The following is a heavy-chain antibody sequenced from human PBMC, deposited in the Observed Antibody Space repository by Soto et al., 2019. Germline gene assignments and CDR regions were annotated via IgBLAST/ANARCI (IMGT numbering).Heavy chain of an antibody. CDR1: GFTFSSYS. D-gene: IGHD6-19*01. CDR3: AREGGWAVAGRDAFDI. J-gene: IGHJ3*02. V-gene: IGHV3-21*01. Sequence: EVQLVESGGGLVKPGGSLRLSCAASGFTFSSYSMNWVRQAPGKGLEWVSSISSSSSYIYYADSVKGRFTISRDNAKNSLYLQMNSLRAEDTAVYYCAREGGWAVAGRDAFDIWGLGTMVTVSS. CDR2: ISSSSSYI.